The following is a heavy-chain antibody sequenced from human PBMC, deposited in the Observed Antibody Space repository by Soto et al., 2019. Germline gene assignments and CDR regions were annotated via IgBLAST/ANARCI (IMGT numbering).Heavy chain of an antibody. CDR1: GXSLNNYY. Sequence: XTLSLPCTVSGXSLNNYYWSWIRQPPGKRLEWIGYIYYTGSTTYNPSLESRVTMSVDTSENQFSLKLNSVNAEDTAVYYCAKYRRTEAEGFTLDYWGRGNLVTVSA. CDR3: AKYRRTEAEGFTLDY. V-gene: IGHV4-59*01. D-gene: IGHD6-13*01. J-gene: IGHJ4*02. CDR2: IYYTGST.